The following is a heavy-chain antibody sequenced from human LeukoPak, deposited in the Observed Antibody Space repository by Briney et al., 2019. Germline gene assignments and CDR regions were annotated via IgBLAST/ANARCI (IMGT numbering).Heavy chain of an antibody. CDR3: ARGGYDILTGPRIFDY. CDR1: GGSFSGYY. D-gene: IGHD3-9*01. CDR2: INHSGST. V-gene: IGHV4-34*01. J-gene: IGHJ4*02. Sequence: SGTLSLTCAVYGGSFSGYYWSWIRQPPGKGLEWIGEINHSGSTNYNPSLKSRVTISVDTSKNQFSLKLSSVTAADTAVYYCARGGYDILTGPRIFDYWGQGTLVTVSS.